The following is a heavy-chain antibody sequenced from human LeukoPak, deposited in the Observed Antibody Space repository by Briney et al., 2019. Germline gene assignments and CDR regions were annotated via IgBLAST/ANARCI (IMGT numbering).Heavy chain of an antibody. D-gene: IGHD3-10*01. CDR2: IYTSGST. Sequence: SETLSLTCSVSGGSISSGSNYWSWTRQPAGKGLEWIGRIYTSGSTNYNPSLKSRVTISVDTSKTQFSLKLSSVTAADTAVYYCARGRDLFFDYWGQGTLVTVSS. V-gene: IGHV4-61*02. CDR1: GGSISSGSNY. CDR3: ARGRDLFFDY. J-gene: IGHJ4*02.